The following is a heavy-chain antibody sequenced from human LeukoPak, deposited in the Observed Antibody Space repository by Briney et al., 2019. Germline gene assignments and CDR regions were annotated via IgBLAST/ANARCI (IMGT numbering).Heavy chain of an antibody. CDR2: IRSKAYGGAT. V-gene: IGHV3-49*04. D-gene: IGHD6-25*01. J-gene: IGHJ4*02. CDR3: TRDRESAF. CDR1: GFTFGDYA. Sequence: PGRSLRLSCTASGFTFGDYAMSWVRQAPGKGLEWVGFIRSKAYGGATEYAASVKGRFTISRDDSKSIAYLQMNSLKTEDTAVYYCTRDRESAFWGQGTLVTVSS.